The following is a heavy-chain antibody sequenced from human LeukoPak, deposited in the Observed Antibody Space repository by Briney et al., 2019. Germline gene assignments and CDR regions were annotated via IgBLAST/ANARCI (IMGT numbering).Heavy chain of an antibody. CDR1: GGSISGDSYY. V-gene: IGHV4-39*01. D-gene: IGHD2-8*01. J-gene: IGHJ4*02. Sequence: SETLSLTCTVSGGSISGDSYYWGWIRQPPGKGLEWIGSIYYSGSSYYTPSLKSRLTISVDTSKDQFSLKLTSVTAADTAVYYCAASGYSTRWYYYDFWGQGTLVTVSS. CDR2: IYYSGSS. CDR3: AASGYSTRWYYYDF.